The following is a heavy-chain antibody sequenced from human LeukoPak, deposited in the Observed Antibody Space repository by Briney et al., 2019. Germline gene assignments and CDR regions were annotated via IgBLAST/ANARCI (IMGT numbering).Heavy chain of an antibody. D-gene: IGHD6-19*01. CDR1: GYSVTSYW. CDR2: IYPGDSDT. V-gene: IGHV5-51*01. Sequence: GESLKISCKGSGYSVTSYWIGWVRQMPGKGLEWMGIIYPGDSDTRYSPSFQGQVTISADKSISTAYLQWSSLKASDTAMYYCARRRAVAGLVYYFDYWGQGTLVTVSS. CDR3: ARRRAVAGLVYYFDY. J-gene: IGHJ4*02.